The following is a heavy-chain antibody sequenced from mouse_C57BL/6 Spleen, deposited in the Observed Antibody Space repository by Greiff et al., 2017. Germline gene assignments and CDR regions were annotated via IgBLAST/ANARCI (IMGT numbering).Heavy chain of an antibody. CDR1: GYTFTSYW. J-gene: IGHJ2*01. D-gene: IGHD2-5*01. V-gene: IGHV1-50*01. CDR2: IDPSDIYT. CDR3: ARSYYSNPVYFDY. Sequence: VQLQQPGAELVKPGASVKLSCKASGYTFTSYWMQWVKQRPGQGLEWIGEIDPSDIYTNYNQKFKGKSTLTVDTSSSTSYMKLSSLTSEDSAVYYCARSYYSNPVYFDYWGQGTTLTVSS.